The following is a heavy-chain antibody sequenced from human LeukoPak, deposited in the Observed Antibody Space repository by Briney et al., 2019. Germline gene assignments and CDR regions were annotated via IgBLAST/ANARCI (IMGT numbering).Heavy chain of an antibody. J-gene: IGHJ3*02. CDR2: INPNSGGT. V-gene: IGHV1-2*06. CDR1: GYTLTELS. Sequence: ASVKVSCKVSGYTLTELSMHWMRQAPGQGLEWMGRINPNSGGTNYAQKFQGRVTMTRDTSISTAYMELSRLRSDDTAVYYCARSILPPKHAFDIWGQGTMVTVSS. CDR3: ARSILPPKHAFDI. D-gene: IGHD3-10*01.